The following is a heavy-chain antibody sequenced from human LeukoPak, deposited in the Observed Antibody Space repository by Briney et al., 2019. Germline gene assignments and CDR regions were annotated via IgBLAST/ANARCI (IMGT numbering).Heavy chain of an antibody. Sequence: SETLSLTCTVSGGSFSSSTYYWGWIRQPPGKGLEWIGRVYYSGRTYYNQALKSRVTISVDTSKNQFSLKLNSVAAADTAVYYCARQYYDSSGSYPWYFDYWGQGTLVTVSS. CDR3: ARQYYDSSGSYPWYFDY. CDR1: GGSFSSSTYY. D-gene: IGHD3-22*01. V-gene: IGHV4-39*01. CDR2: VYYSGRT. J-gene: IGHJ4*02.